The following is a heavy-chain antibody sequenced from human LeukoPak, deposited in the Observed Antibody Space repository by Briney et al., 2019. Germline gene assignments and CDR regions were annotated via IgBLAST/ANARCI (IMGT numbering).Heavy chain of an antibody. V-gene: IGHV1-69*13. Sequence: SVKVSCLASAGSFSSYSIIWVRQAPGQGREWMGGIIPIVGTANYAQKFQGRVTLTADESTSTAYMELSSLRSEDTAVYYCARGLSGSQPLDYWGQGTLVTVSS. CDR3: ARGLSGSQPLDY. CDR1: AGSFSSYS. J-gene: IGHJ4*02. CDR2: IIPIVGTA. D-gene: IGHD1-26*01.